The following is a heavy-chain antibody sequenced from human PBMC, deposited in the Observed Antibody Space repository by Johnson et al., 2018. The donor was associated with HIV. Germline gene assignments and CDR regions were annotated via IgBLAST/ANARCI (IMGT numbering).Heavy chain of an antibody. J-gene: IGHJ3*02. D-gene: IGHD6-25*01. CDR1: GFTVSNNY. Sequence: VQLVESGGGLVQPGGSLRLSCAASGFTVSNNYMSWVRQAPGKGLEWVSIIYSGGNTYYADSVKGRFTISRDNSKNTLYLQMNSLRAEDTAVYYRVSTRSGWDDAFDIWGQGTMVTVSS. V-gene: IGHV3-66*02. CDR2: IYSGGNT. CDR3: VSTRSGWDDAFDI.